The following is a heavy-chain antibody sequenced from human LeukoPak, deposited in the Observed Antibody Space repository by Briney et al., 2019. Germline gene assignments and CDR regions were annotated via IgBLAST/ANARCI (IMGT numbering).Heavy chain of an antibody. CDR2: IRYDGSNK. J-gene: IGHJ3*02. CDR1: GFTFSSYA. CDR3: AKVRIAVAGSNAFDI. V-gene: IGHV3-30*02. D-gene: IGHD6-19*01. Sequence: PGGSLRLSCAASGFTFSSYAMHGGRQAPGKRLEGGAFIRYDGSNKYYADSVKGRFTISRDNSKNTLYLQMNSLRAEDTAVYYCAKVRIAVAGSNAFDIWGQGTMVTVSS.